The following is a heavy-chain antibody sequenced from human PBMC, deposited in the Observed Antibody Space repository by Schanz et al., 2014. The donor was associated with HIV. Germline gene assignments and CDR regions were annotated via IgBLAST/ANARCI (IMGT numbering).Heavy chain of an antibody. Sequence: HVRLVESGGGSVKPGGSLRLSCAASGFTFSDYYMMWIRQAPGQGLECLSYISGRGAVTYYIDSVRGRFNISRDNAKNSLYLHMNGLRAEDTAVYYCVRSLYDYVRGAYRPNSFGMNVWGQGTPVTVSS. V-gene: IGHV3-11*01. CDR3: VRSLYDYVRGAYRPNSFGMNV. D-gene: IGHD3-16*02. J-gene: IGHJ6*02. CDR1: GFTFSDYY. CDR2: ISGRGAVT.